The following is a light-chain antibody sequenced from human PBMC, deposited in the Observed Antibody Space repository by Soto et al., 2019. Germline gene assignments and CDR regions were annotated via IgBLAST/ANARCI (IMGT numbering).Light chain of an antibody. CDR1: QSIASY. V-gene: IGKV1-39*01. Sequence: DIQMTQSPSSLSASVGDRVTITCRASQSIASYLNWYQQKPGKAPKVLIYAASSLHSGVPSRFTGSGSGTDFTLTISSLQPEDFAIYYCQQSHSTPLTFGGGTKVDIX. CDR2: AAS. CDR3: QQSHSTPLT. J-gene: IGKJ4*01.